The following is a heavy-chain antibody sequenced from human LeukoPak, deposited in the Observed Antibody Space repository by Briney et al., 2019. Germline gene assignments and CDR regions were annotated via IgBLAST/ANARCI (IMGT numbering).Heavy chain of an antibody. CDR1: GFTFSSYA. CDR3: ARAGSYGLGFFDY. V-gene: IGHV3-23*01. D-gene: IGHD1-26*01. Sequence: TGGSLRLSCAASGFTFSSYAMPWVRQAPGKGLEWVSAISGSGGSTYYADSVKGRFTISRDNSKNTLYLQMNSLRAEDTAVYYRARAGSYGLGFFDYWGQGTLVTVSS. CDR2: ISGSGGST. J-gene: IGHJ4*02.